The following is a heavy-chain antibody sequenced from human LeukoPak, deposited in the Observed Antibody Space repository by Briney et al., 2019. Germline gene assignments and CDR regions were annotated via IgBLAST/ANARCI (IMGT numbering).Heavy chain of an antibody. CDR1: GFSFSTYW. D-gene: IGHD3-9*01. V-gene: IGHV3-7*05. CDR3: VRGSGWVDY. CDR2: IKEDGSEQ. J-gene: IGHJ4*02. Sequence: GGSLRLSCAASGFSFSTYWMTCVRQAPGKGLEWVANIKEDGSEQYYVDSVKCRFTISRDNARNSLYLQMNSLRAEDTALYYCVRGSGWVDYWGQGTLVTVSS.